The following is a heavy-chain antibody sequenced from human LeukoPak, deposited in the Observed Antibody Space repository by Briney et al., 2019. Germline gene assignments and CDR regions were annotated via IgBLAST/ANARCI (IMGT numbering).Heavy chain of an antibody. CDR1: GYTFTNYY. CDR3: ARDPRLSSGYSTGILWYFDL. CDR2: INPYGGST. Sequence: ASVKLSRKSSGYTFTNYYMHWVRHAPGQGLEWMGIINPYGGSTSYAQKFQGRVTMTRDTSTSTVYMELSSLKSEDTAVYYCARDPRLSSGYSTGILWYFDLWGRGTLVTVSS. D-gene: IGHD3-22*01. V-gene: IGHV1-46*01. J-gene: IGHJ2*01.